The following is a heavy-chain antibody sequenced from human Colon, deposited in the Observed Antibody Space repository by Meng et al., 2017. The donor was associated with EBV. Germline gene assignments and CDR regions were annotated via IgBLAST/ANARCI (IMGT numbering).Heavy chain of an antibody. J-gene: IGHJ3*02. D-gene: IGHD3-10*01. CDR1: GGSINSSHW. Sequence: VKRQEAGQGLGSASGPLSLPCTVSGGSINSSHWWSWVRQSPGKGLEWIGEVSQSGSTNHNPSLKSRITISIDKSNNQFSLKLSSVTAADRAMYYCARVLYGSGSYWGAFDIWGQGTMVTVSS. CDR3: ARVLYGSGSYWGAFDI. CDR2: VSQSGST. V-gene: IGHV4-4*02.